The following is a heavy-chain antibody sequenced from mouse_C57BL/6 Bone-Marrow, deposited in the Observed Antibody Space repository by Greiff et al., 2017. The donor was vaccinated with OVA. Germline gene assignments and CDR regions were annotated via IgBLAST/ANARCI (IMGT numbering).Heavy chain of an antibody. J-gene: IGHJ2*01. V-gene: IGHV1-9*01. Sequence: QVQLKQSGAELMKPGASVKLSCKATGYTFTGYWTEWVKQRPGHGLAWIGEILPGSGSTNYTEKLKGKATLTAETSYNTAYMQLSRLTTEDSAIYYCAREDGYPHFDYWGQGTTRTVSS. CDR1: GYTFTGYW. CDR2: ILPGSGST. D-gene: IGHD2-3*01. CDR3: AREDGYPHFDY.